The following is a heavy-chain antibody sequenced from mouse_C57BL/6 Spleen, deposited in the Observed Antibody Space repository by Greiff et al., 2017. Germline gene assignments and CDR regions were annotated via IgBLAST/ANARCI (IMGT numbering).Heavy chain of an antibody. CDR2: SRNKANDYTT. V-gene: IGHV7-1*01. CDR1: GFTFSDFY. CDR3: ARDAAPYYGSSYPFAY. Sequence: DVMLVESGGGLVQSGRSLRLSCATSGFTFSDFYMEWVRQAPGKGLEWIAASRNKANDYTTEYSASVKGRFIVSRDTSQSILYLQMNALRAEDTAIYYCARDAAPYYGSSYPFAYWGQGTLVTVSA. D-gene: IGHD1-1*01. J-gene: IGHJ3*01.